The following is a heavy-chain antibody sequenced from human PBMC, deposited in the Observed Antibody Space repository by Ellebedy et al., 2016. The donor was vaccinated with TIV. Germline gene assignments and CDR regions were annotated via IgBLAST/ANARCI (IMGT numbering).Heavy chain of an antibody. CDR2: IGTGGGTM. CDR1: GFTFSDYY. D-gene: IGHD3-10*01. V-gene: IGHV3-11*01. CDR3: ARDGNFGSGNPFDY. Sequence: GESLKISXAASGFTFSDYYMSWIRQAPGKGLEWVSYIGTGGGTMFYADSVKGRFTISRDNAKNSLYLQMNSLRAEDTAVYYCARDGNFGSGNPFDYWGQGTLVTVSS. J-gene: IGHJ4*02.